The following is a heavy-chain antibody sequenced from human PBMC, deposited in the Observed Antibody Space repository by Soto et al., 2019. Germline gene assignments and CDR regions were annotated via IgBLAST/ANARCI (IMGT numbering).Heavy chain of an antibody. D-gene: IGHD6-13*01. J-gene: IGHJ4*02. CDR3: ARNLISSSWSYFDY. V-gene: IGHV4-39*01. CDR1: GGSISSSSYY. CDR2: IYYSGST. Sequence: SETLSLTCTVSGGSISSSSYYWGWIRQPPGKGLEWIGSIYYSGSTYYNPSLKSRVTISVDTSKNQFSLKLSSVTAADTAVYYCARNLISSSWSYFDYWGQGTLVTVSS.